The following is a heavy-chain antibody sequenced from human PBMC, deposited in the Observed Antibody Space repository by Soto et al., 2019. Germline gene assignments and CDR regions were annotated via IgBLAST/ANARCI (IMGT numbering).Heavy chain of an antibody. CDR3: ARRGMTAFDY. D-gene: IGHD3-16*01. V-gene: IGHV3-48*02. CDR2: ISSTASSTI. CDR1: GFTFRDYS. J-gene: IGHJ4*02. Sequence: EVQLVESGGGLVQPGGSLRLSCAASGFTFRDYSMNWVRQAPGKGLEWVSYISSTASSTIYYADSVKGRFTISRDNAKNSLYLQMSSLRDDDTAVYYCARRGMTAFDYWGQGSLVTVSS.